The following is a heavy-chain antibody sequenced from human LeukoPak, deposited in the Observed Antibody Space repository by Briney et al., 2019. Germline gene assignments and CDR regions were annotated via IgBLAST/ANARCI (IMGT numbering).Heavy chain of an antibody. V-gene: IGHV1-8*01. Sequence: ASVTVSCKASGYTFTSYDINWVRQATGQGLEWMGWMNPNSGNTGYARKFQGRVTMTRNTSISTAYMELSSLRSEDTAVYYCARGSSSWYFDRSRLSDYWGQGTLVTVSS. CDR3: ARGSSSWYFDRSRLSDY. D-gene: IGHD6-13*01. CDR2: MNPNSGNT. J-gene: IGHJ4*02. CDR1: GYTFTSYD.